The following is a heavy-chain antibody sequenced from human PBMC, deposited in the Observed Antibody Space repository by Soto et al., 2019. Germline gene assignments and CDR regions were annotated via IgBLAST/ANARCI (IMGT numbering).Heavy chain of an antibody. V-gene: IGHV4-31*03. J-gene: IGHJ6*02. CDR2: IYYSGST. CDR1: GGSISSGGYY. D-gene: IGHD3-22*01. CDR3: AGGPADYYDSSVGPIDDYYYCYGMDV. Sequence: SETLSLTCTVSGGSISSGGYYWSWIRQHPGKGLEWIGYIYYSGSTYYNPSLKSRVTISVDTSKNQFSLKLSSVTAADTAVYYCAGGPADYYDSSVGPIDDYYYCYGMDVWGQGTSVTVSS.